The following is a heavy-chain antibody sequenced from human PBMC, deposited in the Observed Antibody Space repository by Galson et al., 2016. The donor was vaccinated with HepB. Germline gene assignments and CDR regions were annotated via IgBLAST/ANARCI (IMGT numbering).Heavy chain of an antibody. CDR1: GFSLSTRGVG. V-gene: IGHV2-5*01. D-gene: IGHD3-10*01. J-gene: IGHJ5*02. Sequence: PALVKPTLTLTLTCAFSGFSLSTRGVGVGWIRQPPGKALEWLALIYWNDDESYSPSLKSRLTISKDTAKNKVVLTMTNMGPVDTAGYYCASHIRGKYGSGRHEFDLWGQGTLVIVSS. CDR2: IYWNDDE. CDR3: ASHIRGKYGSGRHEFDL.